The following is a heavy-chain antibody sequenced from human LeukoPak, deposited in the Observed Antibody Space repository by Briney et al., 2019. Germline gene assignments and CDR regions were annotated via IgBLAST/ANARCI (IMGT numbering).Heavy chain of an antibody. V-gene: IGHV4-4*07. CDR3: ARETGSGSYDY. J-gene: IGHJ4*02. CDR2: IYTSGST. Sequence: SETLSLTCTVSGVSISSYWWTWIRQPAGKGLEWIGRIYTSGSTNYNPSLESRVTMSVDTSKNQFSLKLSSVTAADTALYYCARETGSGSYDYCGQGTLVTASS. CDR1: GVSISSYW. D-gene: IGHD3-10*01.